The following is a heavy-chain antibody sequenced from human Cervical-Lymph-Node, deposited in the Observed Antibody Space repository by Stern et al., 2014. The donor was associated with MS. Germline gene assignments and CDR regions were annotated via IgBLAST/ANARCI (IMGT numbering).Heavy chain of an antibody. CDR1: GGSLSDSTYY. CDR2: ISHSGTT. Sequence: QLQLQESGPRLVKPSETLSLTCSVSGGSLSDSTYYWDWIRQSPGKGLEWIGSISHSGTTSYNPAITRRVTLSVDTSKNQFSLKLHSVTAADTAVFYCARRVVDWYFDVWGRGTLVTVSS. D-gene: IGHD2-15*01. J-gene: IGHJ2*01. CDR3: ARRVVDWYFDV. V-gene: IGHV4-39*01.